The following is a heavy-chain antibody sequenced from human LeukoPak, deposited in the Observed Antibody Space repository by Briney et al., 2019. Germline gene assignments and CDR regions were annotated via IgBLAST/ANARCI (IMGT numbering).Heavy chain of an antibody. CDR1: GVTGSSDA. Sequence: GGSLRLFCAACGVTGSSDAMSWCRQAPGKGLEWFSAISGSGGSTYYADSVKGRFTISRDNSKNTLYLQMNSLRAEDPAVYSCAKEGLSLLGRQQLAYYFDYWGQGTLVTVSS. D-gene: IGHD6-13*01. V-gene: IGHV3-23*01. CDR2: ISGSGGST. CDR3: AKEGLSLLGRQQLAYYFDY. J-gene: IGHJ4*02.